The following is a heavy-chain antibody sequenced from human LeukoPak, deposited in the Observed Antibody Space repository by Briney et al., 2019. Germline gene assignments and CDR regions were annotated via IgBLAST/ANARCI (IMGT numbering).Heavy chain of an antibody. D-gene: IGHD3-3*01. CDR1: GFTFSSYS. V-gene: IGHV3-21*04. CDR2: IRSNTDFV. Sequence: PGGSLRLSCAASGFTFSSYSMNWVRQAPGKGLEWVSSIRSNTDFVYYADSVKGRFTISRDNAKNSLFLQMNSLRAEDTAVYYCARYVRGGRATYYDFWSGPGANDYWGQGTLVTVSS. J-gene: IGHJ4*02. CDR3: ARYVRGGRATYYDFWSGPGANDY.